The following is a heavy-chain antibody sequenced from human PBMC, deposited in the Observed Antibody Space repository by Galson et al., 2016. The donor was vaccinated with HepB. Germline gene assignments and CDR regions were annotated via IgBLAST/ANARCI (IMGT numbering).Heavy chain of an antibody. CDR1: GGSVTSTSYY. CDR2: LYYTGTT. CDR3: ARRSGGSGNLYFDY. V-gene: IGHV4-39*01. D-gene: IGHD3-10*01. J-gene: IGHJ4*02. Sequence: SETLSLTCTVSGGSVTSTSYYWAWIRQPPRKGLEWIGSLYYTGTTYYNPSPKSRVTISVDTTKNQFSLKLTSLTAADTAVYYCARRSGGSGNLYFDYWGQGTLVTVSS.